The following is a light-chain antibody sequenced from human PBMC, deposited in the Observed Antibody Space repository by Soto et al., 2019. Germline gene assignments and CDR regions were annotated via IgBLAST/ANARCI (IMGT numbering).Light chain of an antibody. CDR2: EVS. CDR1: SSDVGGYNY. V-gene: IGLV2-14*01. Sequence: QSVLTQPASVSGSPGQSITISCTGTSSDVGGYNYVSWYQQHPGNAPKLIIYEVSDRPSGVSNRFSGSKSGNTASLTISGLQAEDDADYYCSSFTSSSTPVFGGGTKLTVL. CDR3: SSFTSSSTPV. J-gene: IGLJ3*02.